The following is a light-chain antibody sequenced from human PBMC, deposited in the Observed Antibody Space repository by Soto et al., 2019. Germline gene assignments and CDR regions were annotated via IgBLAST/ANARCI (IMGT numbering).Light chain of an antibody. CDR2: GTS. CDR3: LQDYSYPRT. J-gene: IGKJ1*01. Sequence: AIQMTQSPSYLSASVGDRVIITCRASQAIRTELGWYQQRPGKAPKLLIYGTSNLQSGVPSRFSGSGSGTDFTLTIHGLQPEDFATYYCLQDYSYPRTFGKGTKVDVK. V-gene: IGKV1-6*01. CDR1: QAIRTE.